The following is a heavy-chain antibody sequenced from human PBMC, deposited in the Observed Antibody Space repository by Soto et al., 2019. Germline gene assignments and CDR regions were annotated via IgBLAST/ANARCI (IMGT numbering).Heavy chain of an antibody. CDR1: GFTFSSYW. D-gene: IGHD2-21*02. V-gene: IGHV3-7*01. J-gene: IGHJ2*01. CDR2: IKQDGSEK. Sequence: EVQLVESGGGLVQPGGSLRLSCAASGFTFSSYWMSWVRQAPGKGLECVANIKQDGSEKYYVDSVKGRFTISRDNAKNSLYRQMNSLRAEDTAVYYCARDPSTYCGGDCPRWYFDLWGRGTLVTVSS. CDR3: ARDPSTYCGGDCPRWYFDL.